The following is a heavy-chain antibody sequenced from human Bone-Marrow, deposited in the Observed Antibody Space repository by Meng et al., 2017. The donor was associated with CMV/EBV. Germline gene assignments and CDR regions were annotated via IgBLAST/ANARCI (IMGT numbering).Heavy chain of an antibody. J-gene: IGHJ5*02. Sequence: FSSYAISWVRQGPGQGLEWMGGIIPIFGTANYAQKFQGRVTITTDESTSTAYMELSSLRSEDTAVYYCARVARITIFGVVQGSWFDPWGQGTLVTVSS. CDR1: FSSYA. CDR2: IIPIFGTA. CDR3: ARVARITIFGVVQGSWFDP. D-gene: IGHD3-3*01. V-gene: IGHV1-69*05.